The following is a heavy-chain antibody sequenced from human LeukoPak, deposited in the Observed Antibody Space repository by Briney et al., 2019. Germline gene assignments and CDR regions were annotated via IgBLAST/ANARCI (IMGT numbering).Heavy chain of an antibody. D-gene: IGHD1-7*01. CDR3: ARTGRGTWWFDP. Sequence: PSETLSLTCTVSGGSISSYYWSWFRQPPGKGLEWIGYIYYSGSTNYNPSLKSRVTISVDTSKNQFSLKLSSVTAADTAVYYCARTGRGTWWFDPWGQGTLVTVSS. CDR1: GGSISSYY. J-gene: IGHJ5*02. CDR2: IYYSGST. V-gene: IGHV4-59*01.